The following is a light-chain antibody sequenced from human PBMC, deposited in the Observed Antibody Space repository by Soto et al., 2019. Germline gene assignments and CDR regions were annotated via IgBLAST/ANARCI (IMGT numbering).Light chain of an antibody. CDR3: QSFDSSLSGSYV. V-gene: IGLV2-14*03. J-gene: IGLJ1*01. CDR2: DVS. CDR1: SSDIGAYNY. Sequence: QSALTQPASVSGSPGQSITISCTGTSSDIGAYNYVSWYQQHPGKAPKLMIYDVSNRPSGVSDRFSGSKSGNTASLTISGLQAEDEADYYCQSFDSSLSGSYVFGAGTKLTVL.